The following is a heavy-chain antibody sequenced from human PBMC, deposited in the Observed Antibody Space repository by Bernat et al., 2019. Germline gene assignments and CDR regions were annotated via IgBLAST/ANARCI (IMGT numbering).Heavy chain of an antibody. D-gene: IGHD5-12*01. Sequence: EVQLVESGGGLVKPGGSLRLSCAASGFTFSSYSMNWVRQAPGKGLEWVSSISSSSSYIYYADSVKGRFSISRDSAKNSLYLQMNSLRAEDTAVYYCARGRVATIDFGYWGQGTLVTVSS. CDR3: ARGRVATIDFGY. J-gene: IGHJ4*02. CDR2: ISSSSSYI. V-gene: IGHV3-21*01. CDR1: GFTFSSYS.